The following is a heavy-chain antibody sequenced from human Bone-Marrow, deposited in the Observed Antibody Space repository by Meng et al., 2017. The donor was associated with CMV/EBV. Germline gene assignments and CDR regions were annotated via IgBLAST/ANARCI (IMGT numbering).Heavy chain of an antibody. CDR3: ANLQTGRWLQFLGA. V-gene: IGHV1-69*05. CDR1: GGTFSSYA. CDR2: IIPIFGTA. Sequence: SVKVSCKASGGTFSSYAISWVRQAPGQGLEWMGGIIPIFGTANYAQKFQGRVTITTDESTSTAYMELSSLRSEDTAVYYCANLQTGRWLQFLGAWGQGTLVTGSS. D-gene: IGHD5-24*01. J-gene: IGHJ5*02.